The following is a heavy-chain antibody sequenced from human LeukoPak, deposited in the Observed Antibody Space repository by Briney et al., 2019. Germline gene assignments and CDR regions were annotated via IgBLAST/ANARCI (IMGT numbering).Heavy chain of an antibody. V-gene: IGHV1-69*06. J-gene: IGHJ4*02. CDR1: GGTFSSYA. Sequence: GASVKVSCKASGGTFSSYAISWVRQAPGQGLEWMGGIIPIFGTANYAQKFQGRVTITADKSTSTAYMELSSLRSEDTAVYYCARGSGYSGYEDFDYWGQGTLVTVSS. D-gene: IGHD5-12*01. CDR2: IIPIFGTA. CDR3: ARGSGYSGYEDFDY.